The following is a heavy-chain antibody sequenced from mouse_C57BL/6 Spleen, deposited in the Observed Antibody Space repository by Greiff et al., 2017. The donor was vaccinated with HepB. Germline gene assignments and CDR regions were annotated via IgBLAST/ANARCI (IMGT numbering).Heavy chain of an antibody. CDR2: ISNGGGST. CDR1: GFTFSDYY. Sequence: EVKLVESGGGLVQPGGSLKLSCAASGFTFSDYYMYWVRQTPEKRLEWVAYISNGGGSTYYPDTVKGRFTISRDNAKNTLYLQMSRLKSEDTAMYYCARHGLRYNAMDYWGQGTSVTVSS. CDR3: ARHGLRYNAMDY. V-gene: IGHV5-12*01. J-gene: IGHJ4*01.